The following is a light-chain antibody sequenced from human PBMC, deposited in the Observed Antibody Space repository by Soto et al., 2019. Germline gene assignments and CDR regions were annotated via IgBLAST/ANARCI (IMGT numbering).Light chain of an antibody. CDR3: HQYNSWPYS. Sequence: EIVMTQSPATLSVSPGERATLACRASQSVSSDLAWYQHKHGQAPRLLIFRASTRASGVPARFRGSGSATEFTLTISTIQSEDFAVYYCHQYNSWPYSFGQGTKVDIK. CDR2: RAS. J-gene: IGKJ2*03. CDR1: QSVSSD. V-gene: IGKV3-15*01.